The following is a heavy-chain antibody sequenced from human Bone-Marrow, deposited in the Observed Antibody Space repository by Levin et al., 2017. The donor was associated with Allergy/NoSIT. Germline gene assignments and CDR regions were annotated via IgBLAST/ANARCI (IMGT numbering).Heavy chain of an antibody. V-gene: IGHV4-39*07. CDR3: ARVAGRGYTPSELLSSSGCSFDY. CDR1: GGSISSSSYY. CDR2: IYYSGST. J-gene: IGHJ4*02. Sequence: GSLRLSCTVSGGSISSSSYYWGWIRQPPGKGLEWIGSIYYSGSTYYNPSLKSRVTISVDTSKNQFSLKLSSVTAADTAVYYCARVAGRGYTPSELLSSSGCSFDYWGQGPLLTVSS. D-gene: IGHD6-19*01.